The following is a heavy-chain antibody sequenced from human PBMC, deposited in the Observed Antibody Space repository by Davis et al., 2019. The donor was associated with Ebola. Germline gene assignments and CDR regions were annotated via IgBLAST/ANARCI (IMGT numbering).Heavy chain of an antibody. V-gene: IGHV3-53*01. Sequence: GESLKLSCAASGFTFRRYWMSWVRQAPGKGLEWVSVIYTDGRMYHADSVKGRFTISRDNSKNTVYLQINSLRAEDTAMYHCTRPVPGGFWYFDLWGRGTLVTVSS. D-gene: IGHD4-23*01. CDR2: IYTDGRM. CDR3: TRPVPGGFWYFDL. J-gene: IGHJ2*01. CDR1: GFTFRRYW.